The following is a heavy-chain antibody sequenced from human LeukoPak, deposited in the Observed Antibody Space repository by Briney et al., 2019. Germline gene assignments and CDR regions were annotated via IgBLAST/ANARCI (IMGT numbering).Heavy chain of an antibody. CDR2: IKYDGSEK. CDR3: ARDRRGYYYYYGMDV. V-gene: IGHV3-7*01. CDR1: GFTFSNYW. J-gene: IGHJ6*02. D-gene: IGHD3-10*01. Sequence: GGSLRLSCEASGFTFSNYWMSWVRQAPGKGLEWVANIKYDGSEKYYVDSVKGRFTISRDNGKNSLYVQMNSLSVEDTAVYYCARDRRGYYYYYGMDVWGQGTTVTVSS.